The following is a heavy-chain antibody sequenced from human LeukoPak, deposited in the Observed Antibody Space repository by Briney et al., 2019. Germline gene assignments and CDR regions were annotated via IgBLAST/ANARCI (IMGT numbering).Heavy chain of an antibody. V-gene: IGHV4-39*01. CDR1: GGSISSSSYY. CDR3: ARLNSSGYRATLRYFDY. CDR2: IYYSGST. J-gene: IGHJ4*02. Sequence: SETLSLTCTVSGGSISSSSYYWGWIRQPPGKGLEWIGSIYYSGSTYYNPSLKSRVTISVDTSKNQFSLKLSSVTAADTAVYYCARLNSSGYRATLRYFDYWGQGTLVTVSS. D-gene: IGHD3-22*01.